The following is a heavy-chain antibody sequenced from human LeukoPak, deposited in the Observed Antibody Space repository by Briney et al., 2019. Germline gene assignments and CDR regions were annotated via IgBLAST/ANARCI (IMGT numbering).Heavy chain of an antibody. CDR1: GGSISSSSYY. Sequence: SETLSLTCTVSGGSISSSSYYWGWIRQPPGKGLEWIGSIYYSGGTYYNPSLKSRVTISVDTSKNQFSLKLSSVTAADTAVYYCARDGDSSGYYYHFWGQGTLVTVSS. D-gene: IGHD3-22*01. CDR2: IYYSGGT. V-gene: IGHV4-39*02. J-gene: IGHJ4*02. CDR3: ARDGDSSGYYYHF.